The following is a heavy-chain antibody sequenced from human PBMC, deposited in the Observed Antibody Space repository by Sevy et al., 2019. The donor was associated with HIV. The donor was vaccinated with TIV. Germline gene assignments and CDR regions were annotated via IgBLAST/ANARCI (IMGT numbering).Heavy chain of an antibody. CDR3: ARDQHDYGGNVRTGWFDP. D-gene: IGHD4-17*01. J-gene: IGHJ5*01. Sequence: GGSLRLSCAASGFTFSSYWMHWVRQAPGKGLEWVAAISFDGSNHYYADSVKGRFIISRDNSRNTLYLQMNNLSREDTAVFYCARDQHDYGGNVRTGWFDPWGQGILVTVSS. CDR2: ISFDGSNH. V-gene: IGHV3-30-3*01. CDR1: GFTFSSYW.